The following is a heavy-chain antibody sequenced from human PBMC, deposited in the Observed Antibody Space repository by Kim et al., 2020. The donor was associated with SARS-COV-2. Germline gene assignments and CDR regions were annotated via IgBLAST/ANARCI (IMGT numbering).Heavy chain of an antibody. Sequence: GGSLRLSCEASGINFSDYYMSWIRQAPGKGLEWVSYISSSGSYTKYADSLKGRFTISRDNAENSLYLEMNSLSADDTAVYYCARVPVGASSWYYFDPWGQGTLVTGSS. D-gene: IGHD6-13*01. CDR2: ISSSGSYT. CDR3: ARVPVGASSWYYFDP. V-gene: IGHV3-11*05. J-gene: IGHJ4*02. CDR1: GINFSDYY.